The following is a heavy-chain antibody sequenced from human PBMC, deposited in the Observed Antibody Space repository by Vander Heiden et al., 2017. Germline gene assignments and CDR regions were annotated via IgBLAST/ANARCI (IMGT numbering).Heavy chain of an antibody. Sequence: EVQLVESGGGLVQPGRSLRLSCAASGFTFDGYVRDWVRQAPGKGLEWVSGITWNSGSIAYADSVKGRFTISRDNAKNSLYLQMNSLRVEDTAVYYCAKDMRGNSYYGMDVWGQGTTVTVSS. CDR3: AKDMRGNSYYGMDV. D-gene: IGHD1-1*01. CDR2: ITWNSGSI. J-gene: IGHJ6*02. V-gene: IGHV3-9*01. CDR1: GFTFDGYV.